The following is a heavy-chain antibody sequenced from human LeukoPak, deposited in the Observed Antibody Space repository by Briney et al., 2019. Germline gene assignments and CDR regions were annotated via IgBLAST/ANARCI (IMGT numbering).Heavy chain of an antibody. CDR2: IFSGGTT. Sequence: PGGSLRLSCAASGFTVSSNYMSWVRQAPGKGLEWVSVIFSGGTTYYADSVKGRFTISRNNSKNTVYLQMNSLRVDETAVYYCARANWNDRGFDSWGQGTLVTVSS. CDR3: ARANWNDRGFDS. V-gene: IGHV3-53*01. CDR1: GFTVSSNY. D-gene: IGHD1-20*01. J-gene: IGHJ4*02.